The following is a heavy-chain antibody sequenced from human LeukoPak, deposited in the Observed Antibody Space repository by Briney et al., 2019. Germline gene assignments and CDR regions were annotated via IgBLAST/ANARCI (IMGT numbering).Heavy chain of an antibody. CDR1: GYTFTAYY. J-gene: IGHJ5*02. D-gene: IGHD1-1*01. CDR2: INPNSGGT. V-gene: IGHV1-2*02. CDR3: ARVKYNNNWSWFDP. Sequence: GASVKVSCKASGYTFTAYYMHWVRQAPGQGLEWMGWINPNSGGTNYAQNFQDRVTMTRDTSISTAYMELSRLRSDDTAVYFCARVKYNNNWSWFDPWGQGTQVTASS.